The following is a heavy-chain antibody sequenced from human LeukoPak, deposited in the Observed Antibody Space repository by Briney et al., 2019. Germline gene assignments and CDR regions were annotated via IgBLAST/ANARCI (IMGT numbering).Heavy chain of an antibody. CDR1: GGSISSTSYY. D-gene: IGHD6-13*01. CDR3: ASGSSWYMGGFDF. J-gene: IGHJ4*02. Sequence: PSETLSLTCAVSGGSISSTSYYWGWIRQPPGKGLEWIGYIYHSGSTKYNPSLKSRVTISVDTSENQFSLKLNSVTAADTAVYYCASGSSWYMGGFDFWGQGTLVTVSS. CDR2: IYHSGST. V-gene: IGHV4-61*05.